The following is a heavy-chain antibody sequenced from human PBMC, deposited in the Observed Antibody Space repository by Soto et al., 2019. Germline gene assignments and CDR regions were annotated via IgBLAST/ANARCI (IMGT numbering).Heavy chain of an antibody. CDR2: IIPIFGTA. CDR3: ARDGYSSSWWGDPRGYFDY. J-gene: IGHJ4*02. V-gene: IGHV1-69*01. CDR1: GGTFSSYA. Sequence: QVQLVQSGAEVKKPGSSVKVSCKASGGTFSSYAISWVRQAPGQGLEWMGGIIPIFGTANYAQKFQGRVTITADESTSPAYMELSSLRSEDTAVYYCARDGYSSSWWGDPRGYFDYWGQGTLVTVSS. D-gene: IGHD6-13*01.